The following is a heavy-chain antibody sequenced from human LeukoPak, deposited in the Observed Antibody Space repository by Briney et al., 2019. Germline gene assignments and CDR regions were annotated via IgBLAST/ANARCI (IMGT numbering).Heavy chain of an antibody. D-gene: IGHD2-15*01. CDR2: IYTSGST. J-gene: IGHJ3*02. Sequence: SETLSLTCTVSGGSISSYYWSWIRQPAGKGLEWIGRIYTSGSTNYNPSLKSRVTMSVDTSKNQFSLKLSSVTAADTAVYYCARVNGCSGGSCYGDAFDIWGQGTMVTVSS. V-gene: IGHV4-4*07. CDR1: GGSISSYY. CDR3: ARVNGCSGGSCYGDAFDI.